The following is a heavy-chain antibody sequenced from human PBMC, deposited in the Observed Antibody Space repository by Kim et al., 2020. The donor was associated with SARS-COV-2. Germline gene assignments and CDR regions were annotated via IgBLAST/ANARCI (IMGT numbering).Heavy chain of an antibody. V-gene: IGHV1-69*04. J-gene: IGHJ2*01. CDR2: IIPILGIA. Sequence: SVKVSCKASGGTFSSYAISWVRQAPGQGLEWMGRIIPILGIANYAQKFQGRVTITADKSTSTAYMELSSLRSEDTAVYYCARDHIQAVAGTGYFDLWGRGTLVTVSS. D-gene: IGHD6-19*01. CDR3: ARDHIQAVAGTGYFDL. CDR1: GGTFSSYA.